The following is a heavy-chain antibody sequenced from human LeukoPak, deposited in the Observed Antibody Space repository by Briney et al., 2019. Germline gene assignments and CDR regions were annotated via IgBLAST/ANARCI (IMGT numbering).Heavy chain of an antibody. Sequence: PSQTLSLTCAVSGGSISSGGYSWSWIRQPPGKGLEWIGYIYHSGSTYYNPSLKSRVTISVDRSKNQFSLKLSSVTAADTAVYYCARDGAQYSGSYRRWSASDENYFDYWGQGTLVTVSS. CDR2: IYHSGST. J-gene: IGHJ4*02. V-gene: IGHV4-30-2*01. CDR1: GGSISSGGYS. D-gene: IGHD1-26*01. CDR3: ARDGAQYSGSYRRWSASDENYFDY.